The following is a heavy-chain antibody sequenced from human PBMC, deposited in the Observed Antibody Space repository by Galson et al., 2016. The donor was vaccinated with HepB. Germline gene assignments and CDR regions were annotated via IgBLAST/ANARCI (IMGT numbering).Heavy chain of an antibody. Sequence: SETLSLTCSVSSGSISNYWWSWMRQPAGEGLEWLGRIHSSGNTDDNPHLKSRVTMSVDTPKNQFSLKLTSVTAADTAVYYCARDHHYDSSGYRRAFDYWGQGILVTVSS. D-gene: IGHD3-22*01. CDR2: IHSSGNT. J-gene: IGHJ4*02. CDR3: ARDHHYDSSGYRRAFDY. CDR1: SGSISNYW. V-gene: IGHV4-4*07.